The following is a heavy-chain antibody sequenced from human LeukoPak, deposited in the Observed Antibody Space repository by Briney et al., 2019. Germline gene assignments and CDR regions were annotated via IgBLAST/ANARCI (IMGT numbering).Heavy chain of an antibody. CDR1: GFTFSSFA. D-gene: IGHD3-3*01. V-gene: IGHV3-23*01. CDR2: ISGSGGST. J-gene: IGHJ4*02. Sequence: GGSLRLSCAASGFTFSSFAMSWVRQAPGKGLEWVSAISGSGGSTYYADSVKGRFTISRDNSKNTLYLQMNSLRAEDTAVYYCAKHWRITIFGVVLRSSAPFDYWGQGTLVTVSS. CDR3: AKHWRITIFGVVLRSSAPFDY.